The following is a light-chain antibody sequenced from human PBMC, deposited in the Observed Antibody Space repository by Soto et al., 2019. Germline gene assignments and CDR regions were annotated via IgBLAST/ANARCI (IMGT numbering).Light chain of an antibody. J-gene: IGKJ3*01. V-gene: IGKV1-27*01. Sequence: DFQMTQSPSSLSASVGDRVTITCRASQGISTYLAWYQQKPGKVPKLLIYGASTLQSGVTSRFSGSGSGTDFTLTISNLQPEDVATYYCQRHNGDPFTFGPGTKVDIK. CDR1: QGISTY. CDR2: GAS. CDR3: QRHNGDPFT.